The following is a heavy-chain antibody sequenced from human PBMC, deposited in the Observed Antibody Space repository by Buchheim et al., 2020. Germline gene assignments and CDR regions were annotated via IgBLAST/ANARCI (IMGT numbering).Heavy chain of an antibody. D-gene: IGHD3-9*01. J-gene: IGHJ6*02. Sequence: QVQLVQSGAEVKKPGSSVKVSCKASGGTFSSYTISWVRQAPGQGLEWMGRIIPILGIANYAQRFQGRVTITADKSTSTAYMELSSLSSEDTAVYYCARSDYDILTGYDYYYYGMDVWGQGTT. CDR1: GGTFSSYT. CDR3: ARSDYDILTGYDYYYYGMDV. V-gene: IGHV1-69*02. CDR2: IIPILGIA.